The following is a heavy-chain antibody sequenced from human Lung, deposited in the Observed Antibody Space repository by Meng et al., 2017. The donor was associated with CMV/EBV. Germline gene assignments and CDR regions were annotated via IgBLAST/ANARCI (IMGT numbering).Heavy chain of an antibody. V-gene: IGHV3-30*02. J-gene: IGHJ6*02. Sequence: GGSLRLXXAASGFTFSSYAMHWVRQAPGKGLEWVANIRFDGTNKYHADSVKGRFTISRDNSKNTLYLHMNSLRAEDTAVYYCAKRGDSSGTYAMDVWGQGTXVTVSS. D-gene: IGHD3-22*01. CDR2: IRFDGTNK. CDR1: GFTFSSYA. CDR3: AKRGDSSGTYAMDV.